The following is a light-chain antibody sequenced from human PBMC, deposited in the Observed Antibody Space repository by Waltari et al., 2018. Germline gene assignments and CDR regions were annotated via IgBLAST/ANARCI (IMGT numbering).Light chain of an antibody. CDR3: QQRRTWPLT. CDR1: QSVSNY. CDR2: DTS. V-gene: IGKV3-11*01. Sequence: DIVLTQSPATLSLSPGERATLSCWASQSVSNYLAWYQQKPGKAPRLLIYDTSNRATGIPARFSGSGFGTDFTLTITSLEPEDFAVYYCQQRRTWPLTFGGGTKVKIK. J-gene: IGKJ4*01.